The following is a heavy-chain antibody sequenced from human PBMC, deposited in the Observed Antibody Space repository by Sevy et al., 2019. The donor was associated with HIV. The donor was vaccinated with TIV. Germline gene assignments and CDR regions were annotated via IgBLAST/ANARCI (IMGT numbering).Heavy chain of an antibody. Sequence: GGSLRLSCAASGFTFSKYSMSWVRQPPGKGLEWVSTLSFGCGEINYADSVKGRFTISRDNSKSSVYLQMNNLRPEDTAVYYCANEGCTKPYDYWGQGTLVTVSS. J-gene: IGHJ4*02. CDR3: ANEGCTKPYDY. D-gene: IGHD2-8*01. V-gene: IGHV3-23*01. CDR1: GFTFSKYS. CDR2: LSFGCGEI.